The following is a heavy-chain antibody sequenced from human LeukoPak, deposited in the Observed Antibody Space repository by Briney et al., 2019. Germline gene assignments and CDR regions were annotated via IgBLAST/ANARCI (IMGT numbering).Heavy chain of an antibody. CDR2: IPYDGSNK. CDR1: GFTFSSYA. V-gene: IGHV3-30-3*01. Sequence: GGSLRLSCAASGFTFSSYAMHWVRQAPGKGLEWVAVIPYDGSNKYYADSVKGRFTISRDNSKNTLYLQMNSLRAEDTAVYYCARDSPRDGGWELDYWGQGTLVTVSS. D-gene: IGHD1-26*01. J-gene: IGHJ4*02. CDR3: ARDSPRDGGWELDY.